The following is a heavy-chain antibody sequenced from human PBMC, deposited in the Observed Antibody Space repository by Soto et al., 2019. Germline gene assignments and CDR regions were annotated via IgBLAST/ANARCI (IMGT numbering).Heavy chain of an antibody. D-gene: IGHD6-13*01. CDR2: LDTSGHST. CDR3: AKDSWYFDL. J-gene: IGHJ4*02. CDR1: GFVFTNFW. Sequence: GGSLRLSCEASGFVFTNFWMHWVRHVPGKGLVWVARLDTSGHSTNYAESVKGRFTISRDNAKNTVSLQMNSLRVEDTGVYYCAKDSWYFDLWSQGSQVTVPQ. V-gene: IGHV3-74*01.